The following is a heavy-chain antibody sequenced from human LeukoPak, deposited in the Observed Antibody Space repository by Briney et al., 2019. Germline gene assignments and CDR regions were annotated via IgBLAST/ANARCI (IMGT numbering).Heavy chain of an antibody. V-gene: IGHV3-23*01. CDR1: GFTFSSYA. Sequence: GGSLRLSCAASGFTFSSYAMRWVRQAPGKGLEWVSAISGSGSSTYYADSVKGRFTISRDNSKNTLYLQMNSLRAEDTAVYYCAKARGTIVVVIPFGYWGQGTLVTVSS. CDR3: AKARGTIVVVIPFGY. CDR2: ISGSGSST. D-gene: IGHD3-22*01. J-gene: IGHJ4*02.